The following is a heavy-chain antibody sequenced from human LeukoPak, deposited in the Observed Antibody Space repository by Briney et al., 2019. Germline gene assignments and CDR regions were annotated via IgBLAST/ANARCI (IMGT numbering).Heavy chain of an antibody. CDR1: ALTFDDYG. V-gene: IGHV3-20*01. D-gene: IGHD5-24*01. CDR2: INRNGGST. CDR3: PRDDGVKKYYMYV. J-gene: IGHJ6*03. Sequence: GGSLRLYCAASALTFDDYGMSWVRQAPGKGLEWASGINRNGGSTGYADSVKGRFLISRDNAKNSLYLQMNSLRAEATAFYHCPRDDGVKKYYMYVCGKGTTVTVSS.